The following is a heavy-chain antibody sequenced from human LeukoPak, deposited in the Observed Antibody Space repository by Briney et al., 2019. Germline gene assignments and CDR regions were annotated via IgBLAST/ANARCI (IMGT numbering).Heavy chain of an antibody. V-gene: IGHV4-39*07. CDR2: IYYSGST. J-gene: IGHJ4*02. CDR1: GGSISSSSYY. D-gene: IGHD3-22*01. Sequence: PSETLSLTCTVSGGSISSSSYYWGWIRQPPGKGLEWIGSIYYSGSTYYNPSLKSRVTISLDTSKNQFSLKLSSVTAADTAVYYCARRYFESSGFDYWGQGTLVTVSS. CDR3: ARRYFESSGFDY.